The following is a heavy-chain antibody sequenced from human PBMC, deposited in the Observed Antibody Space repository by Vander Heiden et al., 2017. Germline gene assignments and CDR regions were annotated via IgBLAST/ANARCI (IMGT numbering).Heavy chain of an antibody. J-gene: IGHJ4*02. CDR1: GFTFDDYA. V-gene: IGHV3-9*01. CDR3: AKTRYGGYRPYYFDY. Sequence: EVQLVESGGGLVQPGRSLRLSCAASGFTFDDYAMHWVRRGPGKGLEWVSGISWNSGSIGYADSVKVRFTISRDNAKNSLYLQMNSLRAEDTALYYCAKTRYGGYRPYYFDYWGQGTLVTVSS. CDR2: ISWNSGSI. D-gene: IGHD5-12*01.